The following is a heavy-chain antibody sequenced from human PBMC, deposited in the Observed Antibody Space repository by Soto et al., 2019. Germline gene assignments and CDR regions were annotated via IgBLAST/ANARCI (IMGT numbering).Heavy chain of an antibody. Sequence: PSETLSLTCTVSGVSVSSGSFYWAWIRQPPGKGLEWIGFGSYSGTTNYKPSLKSRATISVDTSRSQISLKVSSLTAADTAVYYCARGATVTHYDYWGQGTLVTVSS. D-gene: IGHD4-17*01. CDR2: GSYSGTT. CDR3: ARGATVTHYDY. J-gene: IGHJ4*02. V-gene: IGHV4-61*01. CDR1: GVSVSSGSFY.